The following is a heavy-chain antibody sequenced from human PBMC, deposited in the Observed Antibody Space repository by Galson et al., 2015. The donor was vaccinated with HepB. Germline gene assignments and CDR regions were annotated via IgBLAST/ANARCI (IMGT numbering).Heavy chain of an antibody. J-gene: IGHJ5*02. Sequence: TLSLTCTVSGGSVSGGGYFWTWIRQHPGKGLEWIGYISYSGTTSYNPSLKSRVTISVDTSKNQFSLNLSSVTAADTAVYYCARAGDYGGGNWFDPWGQGTLVIVSS. CDR1: GGSVSGGGYF. D-gene: IGHD4-23*01. CDR3: ARAGDYGGGNWFDP. CDR2: ISYSGTT. V-gene: IGHV4-31*03.